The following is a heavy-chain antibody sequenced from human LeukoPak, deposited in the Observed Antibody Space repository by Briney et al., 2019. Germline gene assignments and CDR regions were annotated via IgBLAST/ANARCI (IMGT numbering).Heavy chain of an antibody. CDR1: GGSISSSSYY. CDR3: ARETPMVRGVPIDY. J-gene: IGHJ4*02. Sequence: SETLSLTCTVSGGSISSSSYYWGWIRQPPGKGLEWIGSIYYSGSTYYNPSLKSRVTISVDTSKNQSSLKLSSVTAADTAVYYCARETPMVRGVPIDYWGQGTLVTVSS. D-gene: IGHD3-10*01. CDR2: IYYSGST. V-gene: IGHV4-39*07.